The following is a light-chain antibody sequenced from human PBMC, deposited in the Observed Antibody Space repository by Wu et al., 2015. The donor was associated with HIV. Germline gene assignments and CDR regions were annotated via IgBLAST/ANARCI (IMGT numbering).Light chain of an antibody. V-gene: IGKV3-11*01. CDR2: GPT. Sequence: EIVLTQSPATLSLSPGERATLSCRASQSVSNYLAWYQQKSGQAPRLLFLGPTTRTHGISDRFSASGSGTDFTLTIKKLQVEDFGFYFCHHHHWSPQAFGAGT. CDR3: HHHHWSPQA. CDR1: QSVSNY. J-gene: IGKJ4*01.